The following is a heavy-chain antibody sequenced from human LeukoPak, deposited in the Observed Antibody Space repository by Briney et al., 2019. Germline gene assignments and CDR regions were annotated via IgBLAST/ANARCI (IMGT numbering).Heavy chain of an antibody. V-gene: IGHV3-11*01. J-gene: IGHJ5*02. CDR3: ATDGAGFDS. CDR2: INIGGTNT. CDR1: GFTFNDYY. Sequence: PGGSLRLSCAASGFTFNDYYRSWIRQAPGKGLEWLSYINIGGTNTNYADSMKDRFTISRDNAKKSLYLEMNNLRAEDTAVYYCATDGAGFDSWGQGVLVTVSS.